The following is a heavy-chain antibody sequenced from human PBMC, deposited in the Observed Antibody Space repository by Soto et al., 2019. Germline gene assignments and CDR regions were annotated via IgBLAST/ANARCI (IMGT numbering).Heavy chain of an antibody. V-gene: IGHV6-1*01. CDR2: TYYRSKWYN. Sequence: SQTLSLTCAISGDSVSSNSVAWNWIRQSPSRGLEWLGRTYYRSKWYNDFAPSVKSRITINADTSKNQFSLQLNSVTPEDTAVYYCARNGFKQYLSHFEFWGQGTLVTVSS. CDR3: ARNGFKQYLSHFEF. J-gene: IGHJ4*02. CDR1: GDSVSSNSVA. D-gene: IGHD2-2*02.